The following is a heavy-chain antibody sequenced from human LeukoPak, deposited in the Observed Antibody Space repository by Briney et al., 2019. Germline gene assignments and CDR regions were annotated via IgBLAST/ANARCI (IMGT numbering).Heavy chain of an antibody. D-gene: IGHD2-21*02. Sequence: SETLSLTCIVSGGSISSSNSYWDWIRQPPGRGLEWIGDISHSGTINYNPSLRTRVTISADTSKNQFSLKLNSVTAADTAVYYCARPGDTNWFDPWGQGTLVTVSS. CDR1: GGSISSSNSY. J-gene: IGHJ5*02. CDR3: ARPGDTNWFDP. CDR2: ISHSGTI. V-gene: IGHV4-39*01.